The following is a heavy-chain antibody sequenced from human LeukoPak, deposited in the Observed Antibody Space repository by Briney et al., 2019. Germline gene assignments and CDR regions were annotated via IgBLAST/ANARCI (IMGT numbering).Heavy chain of an antibody. CDR3: AHSISMDFEY. CDR1: GYSISSGYY. Sequence: SETLSLTCAVSGYSISSGYYWGWIRQPPGKGLEWIGSVYYSGSTYYNPSLKSRVTMSVDTSKNQFSLKLTSVGAADTAVYYCAHSISMDFEYWGQGTLVTVSS. CDR2: VYYSGST. V-gene: IGHV4-38-2*01. D-gene: IGHD2/OR15-2a*01. J-gene: IGHJ4*02.